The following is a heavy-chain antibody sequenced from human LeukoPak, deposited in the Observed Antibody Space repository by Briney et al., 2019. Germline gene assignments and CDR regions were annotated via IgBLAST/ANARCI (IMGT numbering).Heavy chain of an antibody. V-gene: IGHV3-48*03. CDR3: ARDTLEYSNSPDALDI. Sequence: GGSLRLSCAASGFTFSAYEMNWVRQAPGKGLEWVSYIGSSGGTVYYADSVKGRFTISRDNAKNSLYMQMESLRDEDTAIYYCARDTLEYSNSPDALDIWGQGTMVTVSS. D-gene: IGHD4-23*01. CDR2: IGSSGGTV. J-gene: IGHJ3*02. CDR1: GFTFSAYE.